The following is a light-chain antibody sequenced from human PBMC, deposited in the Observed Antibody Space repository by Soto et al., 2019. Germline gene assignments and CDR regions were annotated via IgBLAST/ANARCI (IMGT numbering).Light chain of an antibody. J-gene: IGKJ4*01. Sequence: VLTQSPGTLSLSPGERATLFCRAGQSVDSGDLAWYQQKPGQAPRLLIYGASSRATGIPDRFSGGGSGTDFTLTISSLEPEDVAVYYCQHYRSSPLNFGGGTIVEIK. CDR2: GAS. V-gene: IGKV3-20*01. CDR1: QSVDSGD. CDR3: QHYRSSPLN.